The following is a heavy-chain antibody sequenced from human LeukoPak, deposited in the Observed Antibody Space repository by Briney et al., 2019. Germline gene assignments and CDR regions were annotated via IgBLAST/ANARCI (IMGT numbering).Heavy chain of an antibody. CDR1: VYTFTSYA. Sequence: ASVSVSRKASVYTFTSYAMHCVRPAPRQRLEWMGWINAGNGNTKYSQEFQGRVTITRDTSASAVYMELSSLRSDDTAVYYCARSVGSYFDYWGQGTLVTVSS. J-gene: IGHJ4*02. D-gene: IGHD1-26*01. CDR3: ARSVGSYFDY. CDR2: INAGNGNT. V-gene: IGHV1-3*01.